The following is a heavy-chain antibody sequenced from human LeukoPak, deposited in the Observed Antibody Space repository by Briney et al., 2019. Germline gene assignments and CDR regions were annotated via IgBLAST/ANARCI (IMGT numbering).Heavy chain of an antibody. J-gene: IGHJ4*02. CDR1: GYTFTSYG. CDR2: ISAYNGNT. Sequence: ASVKVSCKASGYTFTSYGISWVRQAPGQGLEWMGWISAYNGNTNYAQKLQGRVTMTTDTSTSTAYMELRSLRSDDTAVYYCARGSPRRMVRGVYYFDYWGQGTLVTVSS. D-gene: IGHD3-10*01. CDR3: ARGSPRRMVRGVYYFDY. V-gene: IGHV1-18*01.